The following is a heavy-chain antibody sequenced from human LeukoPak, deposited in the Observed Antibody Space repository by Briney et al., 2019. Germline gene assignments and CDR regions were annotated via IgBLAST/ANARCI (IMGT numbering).Heavy chain of an antibody. D-gene: IGHD1-1*01. CDR2: ISSSGDMI. CDR1: GLTFSIYE. J-gene: IGHJ4*02. CDR3: ATSPRSTGRVFNY. V-gene: IGHV3-48*03. Sequence: PGGSLRLSCAASGLTFSIYEMNWVRQAPGKGLEWVSYISSSGDMIYYAGSVKGRFTISRDSAKKSVYLQMKSLRDEDTAVYYCATSPRSTGRVFNYWGQGTLVTVSS.